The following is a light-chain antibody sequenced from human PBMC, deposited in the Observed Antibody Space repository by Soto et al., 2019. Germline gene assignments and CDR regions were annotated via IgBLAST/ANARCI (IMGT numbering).Light chain of an antibody. CDR3: QHYNSYSEA. Sequence: EIVMTQSPATLSVSPVERATLSCRASQSVSSNLAWYQQKPGQAPRLLIYGASTRATAIPARFSGSGSGTEFTLTISSLQSEDFATYYCQHYNSYSEAFGQGTKVDIK. V-gene: IGKV3-15*01. CDR1: QSVSSN. J-gene: IGKJ1*01. CDR2: GAS.